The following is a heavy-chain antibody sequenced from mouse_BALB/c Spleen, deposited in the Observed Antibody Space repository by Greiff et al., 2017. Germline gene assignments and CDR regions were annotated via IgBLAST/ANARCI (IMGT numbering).Heavy chain of an antibody. Sequence: EVMLVESGGGLVKPGGSLKLSCAASGFAFSSYDMSWVRQTPEKRLEWVAYISSGGGSTYYPDNVKGRFTISRDNAKNTLYLQMSSLKSEDTAMYYCARGNNYFDYWGQGTTLTVSS. CDR2: ISSGGGST. V-gene: IGHV5-12-1*01. J-gene: IGHJ2*01. CDR1: GFAFSSYD. D-gene: IGHD2-1*01. CDR3: ARGNNYFDY.